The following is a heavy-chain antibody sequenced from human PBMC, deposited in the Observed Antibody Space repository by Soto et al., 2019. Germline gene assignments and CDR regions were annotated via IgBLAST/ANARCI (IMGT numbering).Heavy chain of an antibody. Sequence: PSETLSLTCSVSGGSMNNGGYYWSWIRQLPGKGLEWIGYIYSNGDTYYNPSLKSRLTISVDTSNNQFSLNLTSVTAADTAVYYCARRGGSSSRYYYYALDVWGQGTTVTVSS. J-gene: IGHJ6*02. CDR2: IYSNGDT. V-gene: IGHV4-31*03. D-gene: IGHD6-6*01. CDR1: GGSMNNGGYY. CDR3: ARRGGSSSRYYYYALDV.